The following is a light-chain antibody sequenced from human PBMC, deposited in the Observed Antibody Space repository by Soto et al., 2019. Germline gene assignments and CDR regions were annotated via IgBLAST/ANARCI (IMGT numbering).Light chain of an antibody. CDR2: RNN. J-gene: IGLJ3*02. CDR1: SFNIGSNY. Sequence: QSVLTQPPTASGTPGQRVTISCSGSSFNIGSNYVYWYQQLPGTAPKLLIYRNNQRPSGVPDRFSGSKSGTSASLAISGLRSEDEADYYCAAWDDSLSGQVFGGGTKLTVL. CDR3: AAWDDSLSGQV. V-gene: IGLV1-47*01.